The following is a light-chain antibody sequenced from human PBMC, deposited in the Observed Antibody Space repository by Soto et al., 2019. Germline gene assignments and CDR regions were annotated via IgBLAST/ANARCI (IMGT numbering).Light chain of an antibody. J-gene: IGKJ2*01. CDR2: AAV. CDR1: QSVNTY. Sequence: DIQMTQSPSSLSASVGDRVTITCRASQSVNTYLDWYQKRQWKAPKLLIYAAVILQSGVPPRFSGSGSGTDFNLTISGLQTEDFATYYCQQNHNSPYTSGRGTMLDVK. V-gene: IGKV1-39*01. CDR3: QQNHNSPYT.